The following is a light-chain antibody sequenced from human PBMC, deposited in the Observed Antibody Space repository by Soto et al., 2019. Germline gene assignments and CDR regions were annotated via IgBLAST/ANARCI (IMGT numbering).Light chain of an antibody. CDR1: SSDVGSYNR. Sequence: QSVLTQPASVSWSPGQSITISCTGGSSDVGSYNRVSWYRQYPGKAPQLMIYEVSYRHSGVSNRFSGSKSGNTASLTISGLQAEDEADYFCSSLTTSETWVIGGGTKLTVL. CDR2: EVS. CDR3: SSLTTSETWV. V-gene: IGLV2-14*02. J-gene: IGLJ3*02.